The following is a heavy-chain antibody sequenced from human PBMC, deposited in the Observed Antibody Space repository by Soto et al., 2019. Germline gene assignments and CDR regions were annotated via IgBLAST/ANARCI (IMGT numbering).Heavy chain of an antibody. D-gene: IGHD5-12*01. V-gene: IGHV1-18*01. Sequence: QVQLVQSGAEVKKPGASVKVSCKASGYTFTSYGISWVRQAPGQGLEWMGWISAYNGNTNYAQKLQGRVTMTTDTSTSTDYMELRSLRSEDTAVYYCARDHSFGVATIQTETGTYYYGMDVWGQGTTVTVSS. CDR1: GYTFTSYG. J-gene: IGHJ6*02. CDR3: ARDHSFGVATIQTETGTYYYGMDV. CDR2: ISAYNGNT.